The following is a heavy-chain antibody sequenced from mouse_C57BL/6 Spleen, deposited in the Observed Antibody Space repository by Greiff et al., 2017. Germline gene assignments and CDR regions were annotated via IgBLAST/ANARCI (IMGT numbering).Heavy chain of an antibody. D-gene: IGHD1-1*01. CDR2: IWGVGST. CDR3: ASLITSGEGYAMDY. CDR1: GFSLTSYG. V-gene: IGHV2-6*01. J-gene: IGHJ4*01. Sequence: VQLKESGPGLVAPSQSLSITCTVSGFSLTSYGVDWVRQSPGKGLEWLGVIWGVGSTNYNSALKSRLSISKDNSKSQVFLKMNSLQTDDTAMYYCASLITSGEGYAMDYWGQGTSVTVSS.